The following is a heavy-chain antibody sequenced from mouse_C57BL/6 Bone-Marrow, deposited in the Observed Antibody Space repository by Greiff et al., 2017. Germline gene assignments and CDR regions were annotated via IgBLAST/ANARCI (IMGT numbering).Heavy chain of an antibody. Sequence: QLQESGPGLVKPSQSLFLTCSITGFPITSGYYWIWIRQSPGKPLEWMGYITHSGETFYNPSLQSPISITRETSKNQFFLQLNSVTTEDTAMYYCAGDKMGNYSNYEGYYFDYWGQGTTLTVSS. CDR3: AGDKMGNYSNYEGYYFDY. D-gene: IGHD2-5*01. J-gene: IGHJ2*01. CDR2: ITHSGET. CDR1: GFPITSGYY. V-gene: IGHV12-3*01.